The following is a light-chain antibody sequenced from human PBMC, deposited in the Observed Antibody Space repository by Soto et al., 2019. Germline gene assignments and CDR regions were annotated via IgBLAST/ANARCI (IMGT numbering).Light chain of an antibody. V-gene: IGKV3-15*01. CDR2: GAS. CDR1: QSVSSS. Sequence: EIRRTQSQATLSVSPGERATLSCRASQSVSSSLAWYQQKPGQAPRLLIYGASTRATGIPARFSGSGSGTEFTLTINSLQSEDFAVYYCQQYNNWWTFGQGTKVDIK. J-gene: IGKJ1*01. CDR3: QQYNNWWT.